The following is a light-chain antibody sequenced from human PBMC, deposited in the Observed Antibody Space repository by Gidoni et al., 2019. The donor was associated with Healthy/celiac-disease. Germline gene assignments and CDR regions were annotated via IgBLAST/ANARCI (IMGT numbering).Light chain of an antibody. V-gene: IGKV1-5*03. CDR3: QQYNSYPWT. J-gene: IGKJ2*02. Sequence: DIQMTQSPSTLSASVGDRVTITCRASQSISSWLAWYQQKPGKAPKLLIYKASSLESGVPFRFSGSGSGTEFTLTISSLQPDDFATYYCQQYNSYPWTFGQGTKLEIK. CDR2: KAS. CDR1: QSISSW.